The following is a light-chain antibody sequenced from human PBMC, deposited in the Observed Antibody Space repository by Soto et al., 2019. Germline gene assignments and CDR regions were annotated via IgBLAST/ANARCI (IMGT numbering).Light chain of an antibody. CDR2: GAS. Sequence: EIVLTQSPATLSLSPGERATLSCRASQSVSSKLAWYQQKPGQAPRLLIYGASTRATGIPARFSGSGSGTEFTLTISSLQSEDFAVYYCQQYSNWPWTFGQGTKVDIK. CDR3: QQYSNWPWT. J-gene: IGKJ1*01. CDR1: QSVSSK. V-gene: IGKV3-15*01.